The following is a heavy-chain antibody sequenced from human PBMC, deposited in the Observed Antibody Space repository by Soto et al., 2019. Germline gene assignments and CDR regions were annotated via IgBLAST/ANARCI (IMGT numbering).Heavy chain of an antibody. D-gene: IGHD4-17*01. CDR2: ISYDGSNK. Sequence: QVQLVESGGGVVQPGRSLRLSCAASGFTFSSYGMHWVRQAPGKGLEWVAVISYDGSNKYYADSVKGRFTISRDNSKNTLYLQMNSLRAEDTAVYYCAKDGDPLGGFDYRGQGTLVTVSS. CDR1: GFTFSSYG. V-gene: IGHV3-30*18. CDR3: AKDGDPLGGFDY. J-gene: IGHJ4*02.